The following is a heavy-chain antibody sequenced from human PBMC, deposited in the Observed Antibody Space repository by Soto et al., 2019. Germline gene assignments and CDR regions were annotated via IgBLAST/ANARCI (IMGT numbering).Heavy chain of an antibody. J-gene: IGHJ4*02. D-gene: IGHD6-19*01. CDR2: ISSTGRTI. CDR1: GFTFSNYY. V-gene: IGHV3-11*01. CDR3: ARSYSSGWEFDY. Sequence: GGSLRLSCGASGFTFSNYYMSWIRQSPGKGLEWVSYISSTGRTIYYADSVKGRFTVSRDNAQNSLSLKLNSLRVEDTAVYYCARSYSSGWEFDYWGQGTQVTVSS.